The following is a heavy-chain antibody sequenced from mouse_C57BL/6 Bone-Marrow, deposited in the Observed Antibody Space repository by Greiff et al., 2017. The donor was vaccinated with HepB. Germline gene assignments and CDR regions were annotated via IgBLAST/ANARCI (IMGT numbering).Heavy chain of an antibody. CDR3: ARGYYYGSSSYAMDY. J-gene: IGHJ4*01. CDR1: GYTFTSYW. CDR2: IYPGSGST. Sequence: QVQLKQPGAELVKPGASVKMSCKASGYTFTSYWITWVKQRPGQGLEWIGDIYPGSGSTNYNEKFKSKATLTVDTSSSTAYMQLSSLTSEDSAVYYCARGYYYGSSSYAMDYWGQGTSVTVSS. V-gene: IGHV1-55*01. D-gene: IGHD1-1*01.